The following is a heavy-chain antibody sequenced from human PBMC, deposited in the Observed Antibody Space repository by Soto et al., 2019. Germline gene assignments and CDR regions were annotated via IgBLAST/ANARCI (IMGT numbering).Heavy chain of an antibody. Sequence: QVTLKESGPGLVKPTETLTLTGTVSGFSLSNARMGVSWIRQPPGKALEWLAHIFSNDEKSYSTSLKSRLTISKDTSKSQVVLTMTNLDPVDTATYYCARSGQLGGGMDVWGQGTTVTVSS. D-gene: IGHD6-6*01. J-gene: IGHJ6*02. CDR1: GFSLSNARMG. V-gene: IGHV2-26*01. CDR3: ARSGQLGGGMDV. CDR2: IFSNDEK.